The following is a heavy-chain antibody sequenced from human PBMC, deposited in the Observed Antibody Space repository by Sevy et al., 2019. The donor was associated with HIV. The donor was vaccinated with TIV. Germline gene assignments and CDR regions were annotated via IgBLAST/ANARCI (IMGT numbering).Heavy chain of an antibody. CDR3: ARLYHDGSGVQAFDI. D-gene: IGHD3-22*01. CDR1: GGTFSSYG. CDR2: FIPIFGTT. J-gene: IGHJ3*02. V-gene: IGHV1-69*13. Sequence: ASVTVSCQASGGTFSSYGISWVRQAPGQGLAWMGGFIPIFGTTNYAQKFQGRVTITADESTSTAYMELSSLRSEDTAIYYCARLYHDGSGVQAFDIWGQGTMVTVSS.